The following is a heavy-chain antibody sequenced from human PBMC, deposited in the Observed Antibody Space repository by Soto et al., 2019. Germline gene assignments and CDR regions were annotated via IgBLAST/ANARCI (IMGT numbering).Heavy chain of an antibody. CDR3: AREARITGWLRFDY. CDR1: GGSLSSGDYY. CDR2: IYYSGST. J-gene: IGHJ4*02. V-gene: IGHV4-30-4*01. Sequence: PSETLSLTCPVSGGSLSSGDYYWSWIRQPPGKGLEWSGYIYYSGSTYYNPSLKRRVTISVDTSKNQFSLKLSSVTAADTAVYYCAREARITGWLRFDYWGQGTLVTVSS. D-gene: IGHD5-12*01.